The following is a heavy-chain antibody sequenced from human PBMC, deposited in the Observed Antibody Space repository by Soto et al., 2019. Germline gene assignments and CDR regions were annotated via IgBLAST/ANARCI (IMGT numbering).Heavy chain of an antibody. Sequence: QVQLVQSGAEVKKPGASVKVSCKASGYTFTSYGISWVRQAPGQGLEWMGWISAYNGNTNYAQKLQGRVPMTTHASTSTAYMEQRSLRSYDTAVYYCAEVVPAAKRGGNWFDPWGQGTLVTVSS. V-gene: IGHV1-18*01. J-gene: IGHJ5*02. CDR3: AEVVPAAKRGGNWFDP. CDR2: ISAYNGNT. D-gene: IGHD2-2*01. CDR1: GYTFTSYG.